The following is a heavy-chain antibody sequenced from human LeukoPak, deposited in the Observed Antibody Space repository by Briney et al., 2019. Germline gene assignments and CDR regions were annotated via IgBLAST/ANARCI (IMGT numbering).Heavy chain of an antibody. V-gene: IGHV4-59*11. CDR3: ARLLDNDSSGDTDTFDM. D-gene: IGHD3-22*01. CDR2: IHYSGRT. Sequence: PSETVSLTCSVSGGSISRHFWSWIRQPPGKGLEWVAFIHYSGRTKYNPSLQSRVTISIDTSENKFFLKLTSVTAADTAVYYCARLLDNDSSGDTDTFDMWGQGTVVTGSS. J-gene: IGHJ3*02. CDR1: GGSISRHF.